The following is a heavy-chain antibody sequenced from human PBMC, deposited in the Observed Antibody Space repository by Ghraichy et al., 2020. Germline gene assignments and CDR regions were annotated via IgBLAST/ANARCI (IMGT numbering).Heavy chain of an antibody. CDR2: INHSGST. Sequence: SETLSLTCAVYGGSFSGYYWSWIRQPPGKGLEWIGEINHSGSTNYNPSLKSRVTISVDTSKNQFSLKLSSVTAADTAVYYCARGKSGTNVRVWSYWGQGTLVTVSS. CDR1: GGSFSGYY. CDR3: ARGKSGTNVRVWSY. J-gene: IGHJ4*02. D-gene: IGHD1-1*01. V-gene: IGHV4-34*01.